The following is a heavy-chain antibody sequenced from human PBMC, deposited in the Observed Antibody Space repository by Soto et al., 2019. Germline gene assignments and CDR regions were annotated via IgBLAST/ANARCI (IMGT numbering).Heavy chain of an antibody. CDR2: ISGSGDST. J-gene: IGHJ4*02. V-gene: IGHV3-23*01. D-gene: IGHD3-3*01. CDR1: GFTFSTYA. Sequence: EVQLLESGGGLVQPGGSLRLSWAASGFTFSTYAMSWVRQAPGKGLEWVSAISGSGDSTYYAAAVKGRFNITRDQSKNTLVLQLHSLGAEDAALYYCAKDEEAELIFGVVTRSRLDSWGQGTMVTVSS. CDR3: AKDEEAELIFGVVTRSRLDS.